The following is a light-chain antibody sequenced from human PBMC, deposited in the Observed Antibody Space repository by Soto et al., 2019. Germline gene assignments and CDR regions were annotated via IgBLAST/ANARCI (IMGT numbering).Light chain of an antibody. V-gene: IGLV4-60*03. J-gene: IGLJ2*01. CDR1: SGHSSYI. CDR2: LEGSGSY. CDR3: ETWDSNPHVG. Sequence: QPVLTQSSSASASLGSSVKLTCTLSSGHSSYIIAWHQQQPGKAPRYLMKLEGSGSYNKGSGVPDRFSGSSSGADRYLTISNLLSEDEADYYCETWDSNPHVGFGGGTKVTVL.